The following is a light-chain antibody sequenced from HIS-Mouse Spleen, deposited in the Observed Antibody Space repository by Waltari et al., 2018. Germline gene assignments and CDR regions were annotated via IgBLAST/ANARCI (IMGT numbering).Light chain of an antibody. CDR3: YSTDSSGNHRV. J-gene: IGLJ2*01. CDR1: ALPKKY. CDR2: EDS. Sequence: SYELTQPPSVSVSPGQTARITCSGAALPKKYAYWYQPKSGQAPVLVIDEDSKRPSGIPERVVGASSGTMATLTISGAQVEDEADYYCYSTDSSGNHRVFGGGTKLTVL. V-gene: IGLV3-10*01.